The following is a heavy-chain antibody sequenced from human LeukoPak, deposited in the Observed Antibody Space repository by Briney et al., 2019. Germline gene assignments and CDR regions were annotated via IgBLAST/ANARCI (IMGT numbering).Heavy chain of an antibody. CDR2: IRSKAYGGTT. CDR1: GFTFGDYA. V-gene: IGHV3-49*04. D-gene: IGHD3-3*01. CDR3: TRDPQTDGGSYDFWSGPQYYFDY. Sequence: PGGSLRLSCTASGFTFGDYAMSWVRQAPGKGLEWVGFIRSKAYGGTTEYAASVKGRFTISRDDSKSIAYLQMNSLKTEDTAVCYCTRDPQTDGGSYDFWSGPQYYFDYWGQGTLVTVSS. J-gene: IGHJ4*02.